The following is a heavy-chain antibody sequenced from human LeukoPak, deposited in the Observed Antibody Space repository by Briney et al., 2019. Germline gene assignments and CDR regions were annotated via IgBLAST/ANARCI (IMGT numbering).Heavy chain of an antibody. Sequence: GRSLRLSCAASGFTFDDYAMHWVRQAPVKGLEWVSGISWNSGSIGYADSVKGRFTISRDNAKNSLYLQMDSLRAEDTAVYYCARGAAYYDFWSGYEKDFWFDPWGQGTLVTVSS. CDR1: GFTFDDYA. V-gene: IGHV3-9*01. CDR3: ARGAAYYDFWSGYEKDFWFDP. J-gene: IGHJ5*02. CDR2: ISWNSGSI. D-gene: IGHD3-3*01.